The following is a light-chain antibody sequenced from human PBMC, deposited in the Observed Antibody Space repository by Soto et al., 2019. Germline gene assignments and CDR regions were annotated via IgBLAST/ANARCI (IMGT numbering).Light chain of an antibody. Sequence: EIVLTQSPGTLSLSPGDRVTLSCRASQSVSSNYLAWYQQKPGQAPRLLIYGASSRATGIPDRFSGSGSGTDFTLTISRLEPEDFAVYYCQQYGSSWTFGQGTRWIS. J-gene: IGKJ1*01. V-gene: IGKV3-20*01. CDR1: QSVSSNY. CDR2: GAS. CDR3: QQYGSSWT.